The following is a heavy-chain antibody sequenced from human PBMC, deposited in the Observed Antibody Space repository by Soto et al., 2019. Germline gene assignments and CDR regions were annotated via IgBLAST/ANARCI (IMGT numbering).Heavy chain of an antibody. CDR2: IYHSGST. CDR1: GYSISSGCY. CDR3: ARDTRGWYFYYFDY. Sequence: SDTLSLTCAVSGYSISSGCYWCFIRQPPGKGLEWIGSIYHSGSTYYNPSLKSRVTISVDTSKNQFSLKLSSVTAADTAVYYCARDTRGWYFYYFDYWGQGTLVTVSS. V-gene: IGHV4-38-2*02. D-gene: IGHD6-19*01. J-gene: IGHJ4*02.